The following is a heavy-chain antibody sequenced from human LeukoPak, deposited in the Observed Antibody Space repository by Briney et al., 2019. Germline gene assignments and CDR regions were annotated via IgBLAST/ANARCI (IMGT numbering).Heavy chain of an antibody. Sequence: PGGSLRLSCAASGFTFAIHAMTWVRQAPGKGLEWVSAISGSGGSTYYADSVKGRFTISRDNSKNTLYLQMNSLRAEDMAVYYCAKDHGLLWFGESTYFDYWGQGTLVSVSS. J-gene: IGHJ4*02. CDR2: ISGSGGST. V-gene: IGHV3-23*01. CDR1: GFTFAIHA. D-gene: IGHD3-10*01. CDR3: AKDHGLLWFGESTYFDY.